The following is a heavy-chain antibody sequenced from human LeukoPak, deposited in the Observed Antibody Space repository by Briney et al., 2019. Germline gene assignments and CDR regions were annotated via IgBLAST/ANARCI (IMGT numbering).Heavy chain of an antibody. Sequence: SETLSLTCAVSGGSIRSSNNYWGWIRQPPGKGLEWIGGIHYSGSTYYYPSLKSRVTISVDTSKNQFSLKLSSVTAADTAVYYCARDVRDSSGYYLRAFGYWGQGTLVTVPS. V-gene: IGHV4-39*07. CDR1: GGSIRSSNNY. J-gene: IGHJ4*02. D-gene: IGHD3-22*01. CDR2: IHYSGST. CDR3: ARDVRDSSGYYLRAFGY.